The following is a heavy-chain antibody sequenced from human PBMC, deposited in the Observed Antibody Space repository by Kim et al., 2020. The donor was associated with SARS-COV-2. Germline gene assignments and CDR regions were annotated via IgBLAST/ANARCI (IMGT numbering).Heavy chain of an antibody. V-gene: IGHV4-59*01. Sequence: SETLSLTCTVSGGSISSYYWSWIRQPPGKGLEWIGYIYYSGSTNYNPSLKSRVTISVDTSKNKFSLKLSSVTAADTAVYYCARECPVGYSYGHEYDYWGQGTLVTVSS. D-gene: IGHD5-18*01. CDR1: GGSISSYY. J-gene: IGHJ4*02. CDR3: ARECPVGYSYGHEYDY. CDR2: IYYSGST.